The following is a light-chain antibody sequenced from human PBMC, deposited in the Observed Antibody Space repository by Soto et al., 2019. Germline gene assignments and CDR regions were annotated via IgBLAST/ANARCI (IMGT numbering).Light chain of an antibody. V-gene: IGLV2-14*01. CDR1: SGDIGDYNY. Sequence: QSALTQPASVSGAPGQAITISCAGTSGDIGDYNYVSWYQQHPGKVPIVIIYDVSNRRSGVSYRFSGTESGNTASLTVTGLHAEDEADYYCCSYTRSGTLIFGTGTKVTVL. CDR3: CSYTRSGTLI. J-gene: IGLJ1*01. CDR2: DVS.